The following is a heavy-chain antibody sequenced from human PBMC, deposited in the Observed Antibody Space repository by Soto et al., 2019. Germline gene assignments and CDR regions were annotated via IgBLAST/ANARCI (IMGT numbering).Heavy chain of an antibody. CDR2: ISGSGGST. D-gene: IGHD2-21*02. J-gene: IGHJ3*02. Sequence: GGSLRLSCAASGFTFSSYAMSWVRQAPGKGLEWVSAISGSGGSTYYADSVKGRLTISRDNSKNTLYLQMNSLRAEDTAVYYCAKDIVVVTATPDAFDIWGQGTMVTVSS. CDR3: AKDIVVVTATPDAFDI. V-gene: IGHV3-23*01. CDR1: GFTFSSYA.